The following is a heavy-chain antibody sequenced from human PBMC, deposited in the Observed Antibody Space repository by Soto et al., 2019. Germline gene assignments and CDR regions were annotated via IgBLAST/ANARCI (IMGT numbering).Heavy chain of an antibody. V-gene: IGHV4-31*03. J-gene: IGHJ4*02. CDR1: GGSVSSVGYY. Sequence: SETLSVTCTVSGGSVSSVGYYWMWIRQHPGKGLEWIGYITYSGNTYYNPSLESRVTMSADTSKNQFSLKLSSVTAADTAVYFCVRGGSCTNGVCSVFDYWGQGTLVTVSS. CDR3: VRGGSCTNGVCSVFDY. D-gene: IGHD2-8*01. CDR2: ITYSGNT.